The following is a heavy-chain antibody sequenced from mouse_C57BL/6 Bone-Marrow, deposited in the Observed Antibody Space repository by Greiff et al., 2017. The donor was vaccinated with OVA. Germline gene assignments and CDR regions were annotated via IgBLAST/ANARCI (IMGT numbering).Heavy chain of an antibody. Sequence: EVNLVESGGGLVKPGGSLKLSCAASGFTFSSYAMSWVRQTPEKRLEWVATISDGGSYTYYPDNVKGRFTISRDNAKNNLYLQMSHLKSEDTAMYYCARDQGNWFAYWGQGTLVTVSA. D-gene: IGHD2-1*01. CDR1: GFTFSSYA. J-gene: IGHJ3*01. CDR2: ISDGGSYT. V-gene: IGHV5-4*01. CDR3: ARDQGNWFAY.